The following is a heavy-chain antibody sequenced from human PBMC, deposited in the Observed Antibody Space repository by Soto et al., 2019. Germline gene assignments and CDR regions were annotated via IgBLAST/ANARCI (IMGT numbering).Heavy chain of an antibody. Sequence: QVQLVQSGAEVKKPGASVKVSCKASGYTFTGYYMHWVRQAPGQGLEWMGWINPNSGGTNYAQKFQGWVTMTRDTSISTAYMELSRLRSDDTAVYYCARVRKIIELPHTTPPPQNYYYYGMDVWGQGTTVTVSS. J-gene: IGHJ6*02. CDR2: INPNSGGT. V-gene: IGHV1-2*04. D-gene: IGHD2-15*01. CDR3: ARVRKIIELPHTTPPPQNYYYYGMDV. CDR1: GYTFTGYY.